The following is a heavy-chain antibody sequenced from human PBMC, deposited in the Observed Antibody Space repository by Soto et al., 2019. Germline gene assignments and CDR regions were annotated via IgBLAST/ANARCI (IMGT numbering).Heavy chain of an antibody. CDR2: IQYGGTT. CDR3: ARLGSSGWYQGSYFNY. V-gene: IGHV4-39*01. J-gene: IGHJ4*02. Sequence: SETLSLTCTVSGGSITRNNHFWGWIRQSPGKGLEWIGSIQYGGTTNYNPSLKSRVIMSAETSKNQFSLMMNSVTAADTAVYYCARLGSSGWYQGSYFNYWGQGTLVTVSS. CDR1: GGSITRNNHF. D-gene: IGHD6-19*01.